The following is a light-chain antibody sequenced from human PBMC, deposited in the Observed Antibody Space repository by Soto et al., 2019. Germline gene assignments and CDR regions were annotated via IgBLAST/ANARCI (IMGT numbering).Light chain of an antibody. CDR3: QQSSSWPPTIT. V-gene: IGKV3-11*01. J-gene: IGKJ5*01. CDR1: QSVSTY. Sequence: EIVWTQSPATLSLSPGERGTLSCSASQSVSTYLAWYQQRPGQAPRLLIYDASYRATDIPPRFSGSGSGTDFTLTISSLEPEDFAVYYCQQSSSWPPTITFGQGTRLEIK. CDR2: DAS.